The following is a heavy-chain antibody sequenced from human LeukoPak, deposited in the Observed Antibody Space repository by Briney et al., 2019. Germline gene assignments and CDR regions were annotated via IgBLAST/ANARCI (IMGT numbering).Heavy chain of an antibody. J-gene: IGHJ4*02. V-gene: IGHV3-43*02. Sequence: SGGSLRLSCAASGFIFSDYNMHWVRQVPGKGLEWVSIISGDGGRTSYADPVKGRVTISRDNSKNSLYLQMNSLRTEDTAFYYCAKDVSGSIDSWGQGTLVTVSS. CDR3: AKDVSGSIDS. D-gene: IGHD5/OR15-5a*01. CDR1: GFIFSDYN. CDR2: ISGDGGRT.